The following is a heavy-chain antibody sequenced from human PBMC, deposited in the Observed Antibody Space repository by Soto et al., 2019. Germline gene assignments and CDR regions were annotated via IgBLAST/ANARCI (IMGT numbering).Heavy chain of an antibody. CDR1: GFTFSSYS. CDR2: ISSSSSTI. Sequence: GGSLRLSCAASGFTFSSYSMNWVRQAPGKGLEWVSYISSSSSTIYYADSVKGRFTISRDNAKNSLYLQMNSLRDEDTAVYYCARDWDSSGPNPPDYWGQGTLVTVSS. CDR3: ARDWDSSGPNPPDY. J-gene: IGHJ4*02. D-gene: IGHD6-19*01. V-gene: IGHV3-48*02.